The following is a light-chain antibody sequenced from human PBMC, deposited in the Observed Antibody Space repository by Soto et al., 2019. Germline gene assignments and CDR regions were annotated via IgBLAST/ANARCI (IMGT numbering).Light chain of an antibody. CDR3: QSFDASLTTSI. CDR2: GNN. V-gene: IGLV1-40*01. Sequence: QSVLTQPPSVSGTPGQRVFISCTGTSSNLGADYDVHWYQQLPGTAPKLLIFGNNVRPSGVPDRFSGSKSGTSASLAITGLQAEDEAVYYYQSFDASLTTSIFGAGTKLTVL. J-gene: IGLJ2*01. CDR1: SSNLGADYD.